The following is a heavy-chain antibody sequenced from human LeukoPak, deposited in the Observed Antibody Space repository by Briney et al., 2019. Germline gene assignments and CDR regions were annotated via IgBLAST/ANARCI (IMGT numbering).Heavy chain of an antibody. V-gene: IGHV3-23*01. CDR3: ASGYSYGSADY. CDR1: GFTFSSYA. D-gene: IGHD5-18*01. CDR2: ISGSGGST. Sequence: GGSLRLSCAASGFTFSSYAMSWVRQAPGKGLEWVSAISGSGGSTYYADSVKGRFTISRDNAKNSLYLQMNSLRAEDTALYYCASGYSYGSADYWGQGTLVTVSS. J-gene: IGHJ4*02.